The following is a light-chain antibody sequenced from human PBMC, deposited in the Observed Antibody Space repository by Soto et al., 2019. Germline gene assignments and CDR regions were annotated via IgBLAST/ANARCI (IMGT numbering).Light chain of an antibody. V-gene: IGLV2-18*02. Sequence: QTALTQPPSVSGSPGQSVAISCTGTSSDVGLFDYVSWYQQPPGTAPKLMIYEVSDRPSGVPDRFSGSKSGNTASLIISGLQAEDEADYYCSADTSRGTWVFGGGTKVTVL. J-gene: IGLJ3*02. CDR3: SADTSRGTWV. CDR2: EVS. CDR1: SSDVGLFDY.